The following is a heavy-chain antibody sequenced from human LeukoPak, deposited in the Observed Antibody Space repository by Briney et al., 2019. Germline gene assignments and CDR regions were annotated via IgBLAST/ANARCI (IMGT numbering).Heavy chain of an antibody. V-gene: IGHV3-21*01. CDR1: GFTFSFYS. CDR2: MSASSGLI. J-gene: IGHJ4*02. D-gene: IGHD3-10*01. CDR3: AREFGGSASGAGY. Sequence: GGSLRLSCAASGFTFSFYSMNWVRQAPGKGLEWVSSMSASSGLIYYADSVKGRFTVSRDNAKNSLYLQMNSLRAEDTAVYYCAREFGGSASGAGYWGQGTLVTVSS.